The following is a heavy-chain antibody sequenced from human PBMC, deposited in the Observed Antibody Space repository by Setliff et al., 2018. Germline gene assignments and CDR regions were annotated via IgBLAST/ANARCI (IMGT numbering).Heavy chain of an antibody. D-gene: IGHD2-15*01. V-gene: IGHV3-30*04. CDR2: ISYDGSNK. Sequence: GESLKISCAASGFTFSSYAMHWVRQAPGKGLEWVAVISYDGSNKYYADSVKGRFTISRDNSKNTLYLQMNSLRPEDTAVYYCARTCSGSGCYAGLESWGQGTPVTVSS. CDR3: ARTCSGSGCYAGLES. J-gene: IGHJ4*02. CDR1: GFTFSSYA.